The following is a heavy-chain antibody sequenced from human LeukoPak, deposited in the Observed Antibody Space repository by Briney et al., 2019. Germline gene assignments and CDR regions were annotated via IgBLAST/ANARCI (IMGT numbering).Heavy chain of an antibody. J-gene: IGHJ4*02. CDR1: GFTFSSYA. CDR3: ARAPLPRLYYFDY. D-gene: IGHD1-26*01. Sequence: PGGSLRLSCAASGFTFSSYAMHWVRQAPGKGLEWVAVISHDGSNKYYADSVKGRFTISRDNSKNTLYLQMNSLRAEDTAVYYCARAPLPRLYYFDYWGQGTLVTVSS. V-gene: IGHV3-30*04. CDR2: ISHDGSNK.